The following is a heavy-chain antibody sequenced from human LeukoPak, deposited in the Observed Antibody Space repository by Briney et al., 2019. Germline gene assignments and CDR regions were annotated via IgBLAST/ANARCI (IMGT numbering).Heavy chain of an antibody. CDR2: ISSSSSTI. J-gene: IGHJ4*02. D-gene: IGHD3-10*01. CDR1: GFTFSSYS. Sequence: PGGSLRLSCAASGFTFSSYSMNWVRRAPGKGLEWVSYISSSSSTIYYADSVKGRFTISRDNAKNSLYLQMNSLRAEDTAVYYCARDERRYGSGTPDYWGQGTLVTVSS. V-gene: IGHV3-48*01. CDR3: ARDERRYGSGTPDY.